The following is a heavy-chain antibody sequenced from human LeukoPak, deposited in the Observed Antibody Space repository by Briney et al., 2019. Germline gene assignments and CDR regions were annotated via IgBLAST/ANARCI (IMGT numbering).Heavy chain of an antibody. CDR1: GFTFSNFA. Sequence: GGSLRLSCAASGFTFSNFAMSWVRQAPGKGLEWVSTIYRNGGATYPADSVTGRFTISRDNSRNTLFLHMTSLRAEDTAVYYCARMSGWEVAEYFFKSRGQGSLVTVSS. D-gene: IGHD6-19*01. J-gene: IGHJ4*02. CDR3: ARMSGWEVAEYFFKS. V-gene: IGHV3-23*05. CDR2: IYRNGGAT.